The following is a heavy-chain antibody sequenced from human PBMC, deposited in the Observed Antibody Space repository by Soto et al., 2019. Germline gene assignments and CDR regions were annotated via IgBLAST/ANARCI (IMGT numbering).Heavy chain of an antibody. CDR1: GFTFSSYW. V-gene: IGHV3-74*01. Sequence: EVQLVESGGGLVQPGGSLRLSCAASGFTFSSYWMHWVRQAPGKGLVWVSRINSDGSNTGYADSVKGRFTISRDNAKNTLYLQMNGLRAGDTAVYYCAKQFDYWGQGTLVTVSS. J-gene: IGHJ4*02. CDR2: INSDGSNT. CDR3: AKQFDY.